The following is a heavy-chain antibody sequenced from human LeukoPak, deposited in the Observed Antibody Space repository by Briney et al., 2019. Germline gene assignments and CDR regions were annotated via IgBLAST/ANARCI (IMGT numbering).Heavy chain of an antibody. CDR2: IYYSGST. V-gene: IGHV4-39*07. CDR1: GGSISSSSYY. D-gene: IGHD3-3*01. J-gene: IGHJ4*02. Sequence: SETLSLTCTVSGGSISSSSYYWGWIRQPPGKGLEWIGSIYYSGSTYYNPSLKSRVTISVDTSKNQFSLKLSSVTAADTAVYYCARGVVDFWSGYRYFDYWGQGTLVTVSS. CDR3: ARGVVDFWSGYRYFDY.